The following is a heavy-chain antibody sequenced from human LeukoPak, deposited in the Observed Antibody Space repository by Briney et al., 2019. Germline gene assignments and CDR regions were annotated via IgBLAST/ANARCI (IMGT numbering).Heavy chain of an antibody. CDR3: ASSYYDYVWGSYRLDAFDI. CDR1: GDSISSGDYY. J-gene: IGHJ3*02. D-gene: IGHD3-16*02. Sequence: SETLSLTCTVSGDSISSGDYYWSWIRQPAGKGLEWIGRISSSGSTNYNTSLKSRVTISVDTSKNQFSLKLSSVTAADTAVYYCASSYYDYVWGSYRLDAFDIWAKGQWSPSLQ. V-gene: IGHV4-61*02. CDR2: ISSSGST.